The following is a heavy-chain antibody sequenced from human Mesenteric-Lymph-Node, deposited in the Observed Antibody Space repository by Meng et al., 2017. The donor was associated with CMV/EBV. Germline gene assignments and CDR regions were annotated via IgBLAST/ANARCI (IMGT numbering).Heavy chain of an antibody. CDR2: IYYSGST. CDR1: GGSISSYY. J-gene: IGHJ6*02. Sequence: GSLRLSCTVSGGSISSYYWSWIRQPPGKGLEWIGYIYYSGSTYYNPSLKSRVTISVDTSKNQFSLKLSSVTAADTAVYYCARSRLAAKDGMDVWGQGTTVTVSS. CDR3: ARSRLAAKDGMDV. V-gene: IGHV4-59*04. D-gene: IGHD6-13*01.